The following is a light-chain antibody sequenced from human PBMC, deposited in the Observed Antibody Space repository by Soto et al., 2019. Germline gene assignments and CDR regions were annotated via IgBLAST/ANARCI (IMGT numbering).Light chain of an antibody. V-gene: IGKV3-15*01. J-gene: IGKJ4*01. CDR1: QSVSSN. CDR2: GAS. Sequence: EIVMTQSPATLSVSPGERAILSCRASQSVSSNLAWYQQKPGQAPRLLIYGASTRATGIPARFTGSGSGTEFTLTISSLQSEDFAVYYCQQYSSSPLTFGGGTKVDIK. CDR3: QQYSSSPLT.